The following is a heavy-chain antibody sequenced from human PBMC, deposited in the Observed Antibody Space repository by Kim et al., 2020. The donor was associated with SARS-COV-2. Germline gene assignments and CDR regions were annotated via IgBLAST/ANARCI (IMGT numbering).Heavy chain of an antibody. Sequence: SVKVSCKASGGTFSSYAISWVRQAPGQGLEWMGGIIPIFGTANYAQKFQGRVTITADESTSTAYMELSSLRSEDTAVYYCARGGELLNSFSFDYWGQGTLVTVSS. CDR1: GGTFSSYA. V-gene: IGHV1-69*13. J-gene: IGHJ4*02. CDR2: IIPIFGTA. CDR3: ARGGELLNSFSFDY. D-gene: IGHD1-26*01.